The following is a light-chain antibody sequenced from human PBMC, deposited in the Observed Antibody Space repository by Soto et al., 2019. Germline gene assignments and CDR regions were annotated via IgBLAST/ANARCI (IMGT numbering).Light chain of an antibody. CDR1: RSDIGAYNF. CDR3: SSYTSSRTLLV. Sequence: QSALTQPASVSGSPGQSITISCTGTRSDIGAYNFVSWYQQHPGEVPKLMISAVSNRPSGVSNRFSGSKSGNTASLTISGLKAEDEADYYCSSYTSSRTLLVFGEGTKLTVL. V-gene: IGLV2-14*03. CDR2: AVS. J-gene: IGLJ2*01.